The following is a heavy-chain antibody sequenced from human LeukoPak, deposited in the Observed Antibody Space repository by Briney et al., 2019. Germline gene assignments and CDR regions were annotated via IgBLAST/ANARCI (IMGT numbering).Heavy chain of an antibody. CDR2: IIPIFGTA. D-gene: IGHD2-2*01. V-gene: IGHV1-69*13. CDR1: GGTFSSYA. CDR3: ARVVVPAANTPYYYYGMDV. J-gene: IGHJ6*02. Sequence: SVKVSCKASGGTFSSYAISWVRQAPGQGLEWMGGIIPIFGTANYAQKFQGRVTITADESTSTAYMELSSLRSEDTAVYYCARVVVPAANTPYYYYGMDVWGQGTTVTVSS.